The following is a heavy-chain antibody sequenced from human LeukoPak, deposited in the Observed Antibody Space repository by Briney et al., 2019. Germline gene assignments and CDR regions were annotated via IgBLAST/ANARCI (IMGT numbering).Heavy chain of an antibody. D-gene: IGHD2-2*01. CDR2: IYYSGRT. J-gene: IGHJ4*02. CDR3: ARDNLAPHPNGYCSSTSCQYFDY. V-gene: IGHV4-39*07. CDR1: GGSISSSSYY. Sequence: SETLSLTCTVSGGSISSSSYYWGWIRQPPGKGLEWIGSIYYSGRTYYNPSLKSRVTISVDTSKNQFSLKLSSVTAADTAVYYCARDNLAPHPNGYCSSTSCQYFDYWGQGTLVTVSS.